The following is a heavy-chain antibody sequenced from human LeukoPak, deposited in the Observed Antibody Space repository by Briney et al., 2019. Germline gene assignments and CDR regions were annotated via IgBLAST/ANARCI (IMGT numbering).Heavy chain of an antibody. J-gene: IGHJ6*03. CDR1: GGSISSSSYY. Sequence: SETLSLTCTVSGGSISSSSYYWGWIRQPPGKGLEWIGSIYYSGSTYYNPSLKSRVTISVDTSKNQLSLKLSSVTAADTAVYYCARDRDYYYMDVWGKGTTVTVSS. CDR2: IYYSGST. CDR3: ARDRDYYYMDV. V-gene: IGHV4-39*07.